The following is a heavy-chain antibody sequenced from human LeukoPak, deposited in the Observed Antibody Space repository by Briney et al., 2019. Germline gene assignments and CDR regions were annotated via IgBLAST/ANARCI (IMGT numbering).Heavy chain of an antibody. Sequence: GGSLRLSCAASGFTFRNYDMHWVRQASGKGLEWVSAIVTAGDRSYPVSGKGRFTISRENAKNSLFLQMNNLTAGDAAVYYCARGGSLYDASYYYYLDVWGKGTRVTVSS. D-gene: IGHD2/OR15-2a*01. CDR1: GFTFRNYD. CDR3: ARGGSLYDASYYYYLDV. CDR2: IVTAGDR. J-gene: IGHJ6*03. V-gene: IGHV3-13*01.